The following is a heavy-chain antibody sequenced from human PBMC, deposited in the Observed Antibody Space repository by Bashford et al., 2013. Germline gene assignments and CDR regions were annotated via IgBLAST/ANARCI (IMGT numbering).Heavy chain of an antibody. CDR2: INSDGSST. J-gene: IGHJ4*02. Sequence: GSLRLSCAASGFTFSTYWMHWVRQAPGKGLVWVSHINSDGSSTTYADSVKGRFTISRDNAKNTLDLQMNSLRAEDTALYYCARGLEYWGQGTLVTVSS. CDR3: ARGLEY. V-gene: IGHV3-74*03. CDR1: GFTFSTYW.